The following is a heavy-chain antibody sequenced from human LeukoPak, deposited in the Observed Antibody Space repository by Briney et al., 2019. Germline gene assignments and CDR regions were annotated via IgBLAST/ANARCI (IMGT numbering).Heavy chain of an antibody. J-gene: IGHJ4*02. CDR3: ARDWRYCSGNNCYSDY. D-gene: IGHD2-15*01. CDR2: ISSSGSFI. Sequence: GGSLRLSCAASGFTFSAYSMNWVRQAPGKGLEWVSSISSSGSFIYYADSLKGRFTISRDNAKNSLYLQMNSLRAEDTAVYYCARDWRYCSGNNCYSDYWGQGTLVTVSS. V-gene: IGHV3-21*01. CDR1: GFTFSAYS.